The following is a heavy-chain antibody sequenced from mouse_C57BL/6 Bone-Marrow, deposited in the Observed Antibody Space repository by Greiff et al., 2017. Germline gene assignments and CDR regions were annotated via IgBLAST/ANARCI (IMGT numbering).Heavy chain of an antibody. CDR2: IYPRDGST. V-gene: IGHV1-78*01. J-gene: IGHJ1*03. Sequence: VQLQQSDAELVKPGASVKISCKASGYTFTDHTIHWMKQRPEQGLEWIGYIYPRDGSTKYNEKFKGKATLTAAKSSSTAYMQLNSLTSEDSAVYFCARAYCSSYWYFDGWGTGTTVTVSS. CDR1: GYTFTDHT. CDR3: ARAYCSSYWYFDG. D-gene: IGHD1-1*01.